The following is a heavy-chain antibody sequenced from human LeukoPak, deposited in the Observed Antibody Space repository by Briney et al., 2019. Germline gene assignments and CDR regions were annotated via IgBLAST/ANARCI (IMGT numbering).Heavy chain of an antibody. Sequence: GESLEISCKGSGYSFNNYWIGWVRQMPGKGLEWMGIIYPGDSDTKYSPSFQGQVTISADKSISTAYLQWNSLKASDSAMYYCATRGGDLDYWGQGTLVTVSS. J-gene: IGHJ4*02. CDR3: ATRGGDLDY. CDR2: IYPGDSDT. V-gene: IGHV5-51*01. CDR1: GYSFNNYW. D-gene: IGHD3-16*01.